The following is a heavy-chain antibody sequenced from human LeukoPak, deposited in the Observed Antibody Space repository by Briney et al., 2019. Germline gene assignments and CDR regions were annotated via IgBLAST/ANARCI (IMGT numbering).Heavy chain of an antibody. Sequence: GASVKVSCKASGGTFSSYAISWVRQAPGQGLERMGGIIPIFGTANYAQKFQGRVTITADESTSTAYMELSSLRSEDTAVYYCARRGNWNDFPFDPWGQGTLVTVSS. CDR2: IIPIFGTA. J-gene: IGHJ5*02. V-gene: IGHV1-69*13. CDR1: GGTFSSYA. D-gene: IGHD1-1*01. CDR3: ARRGNWNDFPFDP.